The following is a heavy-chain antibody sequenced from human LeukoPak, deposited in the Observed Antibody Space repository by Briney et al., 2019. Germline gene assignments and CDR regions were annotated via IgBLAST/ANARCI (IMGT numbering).Heavy chain of an antibody. CDR1: GFTVSSNY. Sequence: GGSLRLSCAASGFTVSSNYMSWVRQAPGKGLEWVSVIYSGGSTYYTDSVKGRFTISRDNSRNTVYVQMNSLTPADTALYYCVKGLAYSRSQMDSWGQGTLVTVSS. CDR2: IYSGGST. D-gene: IGHD6-6*01. CDR3: VKGLAYSRSQMDS. J-gene: IGHJ4*02. V-gene: IGHV3-53*05.